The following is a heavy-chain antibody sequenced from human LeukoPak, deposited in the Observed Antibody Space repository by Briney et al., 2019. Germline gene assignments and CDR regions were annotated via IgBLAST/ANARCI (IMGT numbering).Heavy chain of an antibody. CDR1: GYTFTSYA. CDR3: ARVYDSSGYLGYYYYYMDV. J-gene: IGHJ6*03. CDR2: INTNTGNP. D-gene: IGHD3-22*01. Sequence: GASVKVSCKASGYTFTSYAMNWVRQAPGQGLEWMGWINTNTGNPTYAQGFTGRFVFSLDTSVSTACLQISSLKAEDTAVYYCARVYDSSGYLGYYYYYMDVWGKGTTVTVSS. V-gene: IGHV7-4-1*02.